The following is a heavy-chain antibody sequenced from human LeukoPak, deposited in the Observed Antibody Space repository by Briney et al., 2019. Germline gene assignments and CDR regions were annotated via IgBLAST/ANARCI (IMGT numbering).Heavy chain of an antibody. CDR1: GFTFGDYS. Sequence: GGCLRLSCTASGFTFGDYSMSWFRQAPGKGLEWVGFIRSKAYGGTTEYAASVKGRFTISRDDSKSIAYLQMNSLKTEDTAVYYCTRFSSSWPYYGMDVWGQGTTVTVSS. V-gene: IGHV3-49*03. D-gene: IGHD6-13*01. CDR3: TRFSSSWPYYGMDV. CDR2: IRSKAYGGTT. J-gene: IGHJ6*02.